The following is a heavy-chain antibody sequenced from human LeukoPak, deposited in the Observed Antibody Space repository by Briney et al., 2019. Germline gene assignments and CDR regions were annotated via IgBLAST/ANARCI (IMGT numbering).Heavy chain of an antibody. Sequence: SETLSLTCTVSGGSISSSSYYWGWIRQPPGKGLEWIGSIYYSGSTYYNPSLKSRVTISVDTSKNQFSLKLSSVTAADTAVYYCARERSGIYYYYGMDVWGQGTTVTVSS. CDR2: IYYSGST. CDR1: GGSISSSSYY. D-gene: IGHD3-3*01. V-gene: IGHV4-39*07. J-gene: IGHJ6*02. CDR3: ARERSGIYYYYGMDV.